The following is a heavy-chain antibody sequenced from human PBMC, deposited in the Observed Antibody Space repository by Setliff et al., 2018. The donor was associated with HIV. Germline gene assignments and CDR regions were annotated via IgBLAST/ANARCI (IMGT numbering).Heavy chain of an antibody. Sequence: GGSLRLSCAASGFTFSSYSMNWVRQAPGKGLEWVSYISSSSSYTHYADSVKGRFTISRDNVKNSLYLQMSSLRAEDTAVYYCARGEPTILVVPAAFFDYWGQGTLVTVSS. CDR3: ARGEPTILVVPAAFFDY. CDR2: ISSSSSYT. V-gene: IGHV3-21*01. J-gene: IGHJ4*02. CDR1: GFTFSSYS. D-gene: IGHD2-2*01.